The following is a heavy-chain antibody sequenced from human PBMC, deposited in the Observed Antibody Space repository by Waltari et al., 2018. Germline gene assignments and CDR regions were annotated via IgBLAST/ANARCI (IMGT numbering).Heavy chain of an antibody. J-gene: IGHJ6*03. CDR3: ANRAYCGGDCYSRAEDYYYMDV. Sequence: EVQLLESGGGLVQPGGSLRLSCAASGFTFSSYAMSWVRQAPGTGLEWVSAIRGSGGSTYYADSVKGRFTISRDNSKNTLYLQMNSLRAEDTAVYYCANRAYCGGDCYSRAEDYYYMDVWGKGTTVTISS. V-gene: IGHV3-23*01. CDR1: GFTFSSYA. D-gene: IGHD2-21*01. CDR2: IRGSGGST.